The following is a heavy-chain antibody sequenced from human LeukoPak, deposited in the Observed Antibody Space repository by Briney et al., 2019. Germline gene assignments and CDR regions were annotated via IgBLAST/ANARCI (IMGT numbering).Heavy chain of an antibody. V-gene: IGHV3-48*02. J-gene: IGHJ4*02. CDR2: ISTGSSTT. CDR1: GFTVSSIH. Sequence: GGSLRLSCAASGFTVSSIHMVWVRQAPGKGLEWVSYISTGSSTTYYADSVKGRFTISRDNVENSLYLQMNSLRDEDTAVYYCARVAAGYSVNYFDYWGQGTLVTVSS. CDR3: ARVAAGYSVNYFDY. D-gene: IGHD6-13*01.